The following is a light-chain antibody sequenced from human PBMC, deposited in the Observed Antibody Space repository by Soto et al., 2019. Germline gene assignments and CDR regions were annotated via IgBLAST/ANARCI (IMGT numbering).Light chain of an antibody. J-gene: IGLJ2*01. CDR1: SSNIGGTNY. Sequence: QSVLTQPPLASGTPGQRVFISCSGSSSNIGGTNYAYWYQQLPGAAPKLLMHSNNLRPSGVPERISGSKSGTSASLAISGLRSEDEAVYYCASWDDRLGAVIFGGGTKVTVL. V-gene: IGLV1-47*02. CDR2: SNN. CDR3: ASWDDRLGAVI.